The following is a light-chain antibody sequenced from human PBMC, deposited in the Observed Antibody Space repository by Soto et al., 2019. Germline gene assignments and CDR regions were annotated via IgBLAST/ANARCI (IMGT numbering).Light chain of an antibody. J-gene: IGKJ1*01. CDR1: QIITNNY. V-gene: IGKV3-20*01. CDR3: QQYGSSPRT. Sequence: EIVLTQSPGTLSLSPGERATLSCRASQIITNNYLAWYQQKPGQPPRLLIYVASRRATGIPDRFSGSGSGTDFTLTISRLEPEDFAVYYCQQYGSSPRTFGQGTKVEIK. CDR2: VAS.